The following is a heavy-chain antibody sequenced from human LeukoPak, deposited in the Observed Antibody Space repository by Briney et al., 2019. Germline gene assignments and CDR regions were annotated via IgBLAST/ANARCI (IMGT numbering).Heavy chain of an antibody. CDR1: GFTFSSYS. D-gene: IGHD6-6*01. CDR2: ISSSSSYI. V-gene: IGHV3-21*01. J-gene: IGHJ4*02. Sequence: AGGSLRLSCAASGFTFSSYSMNWVRQAPGKGLEWVSSISSSSSYIYYADSVKGRFTISRDNAKNSLYLQMNSLRAEDTAVYYCARVLTARFTGGVYWGQGTLVTVSS. CDR3: ARVLTARFTGGVY.